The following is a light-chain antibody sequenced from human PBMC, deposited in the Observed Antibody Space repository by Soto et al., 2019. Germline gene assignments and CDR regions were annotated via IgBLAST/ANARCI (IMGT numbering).Light chain of an antibody. CDR3: QKFNAVPT. CDR2: AAS. V-gene: IGKV1-27*01. CDR1: QAINNY. Sequence: DIHLTQSPSTLSASVGDRITITCRASQAINNYLAWYQQKPGKVPTLLISAASTLQSGVPSRFSGSGSGTDFTLTISSLQPEDVATYYCQKFNAVPTFGGGTKVEI. J-gene: IGKJ4*01.